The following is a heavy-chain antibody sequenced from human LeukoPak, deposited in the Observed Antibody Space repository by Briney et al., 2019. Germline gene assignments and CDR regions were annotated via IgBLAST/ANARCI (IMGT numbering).Heavy chain of an antibody. Sequence: PGRSLRLSCAASGFTFSSYAMHWVRQAPGKGLEWVAVISYDGSNKYYADSLKGRFTISRDNAKNSLYLQMNSLRAEDTAVYYCARGKEPVAGSLSHFDYWGQGTLVTVSS. V-gene: IGHV3-30*04. CDR3: ARGKEPVAGSLSHFDY. CDR2: ISYDGSNK. D-gene: IGHD6-19*01. J-gene: IGHJ4*02. CDR1: GFTFSSYA.